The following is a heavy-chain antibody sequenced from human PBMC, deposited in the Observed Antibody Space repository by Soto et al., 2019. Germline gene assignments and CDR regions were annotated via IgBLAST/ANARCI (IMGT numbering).Heavy chain of an antibody. CDR2: IFHTGSA. CDR1: GGSITSNW. V-gene: IGHV4-4*02. D-gene: IGHD2-21*01. J-gene: IGHJ4*02. Sequence: QVQLQESGPGLMKPSGTLSLTCAVSGGSITSNWWSWVCQPPGKGLEWIAEIFHTGSANYNPSLIGRLTISMDKSRSHLSLTLISVTAADTAVYYWARHIAVSGTRGFDHWGQGTLVIVSS. CDR3: ARHIAVSGTRGFDH.